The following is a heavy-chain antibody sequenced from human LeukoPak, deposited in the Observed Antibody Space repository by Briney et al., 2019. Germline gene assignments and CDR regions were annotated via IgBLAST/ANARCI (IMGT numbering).Heavy chain of an antibody. D-gene: IGHD6-13*01. Sequence: SETLSLTCTVSGGSISSYYWSRIRQPPGKGLEWIGYIYTSGSTNYNPSLKSRVTISVDTSKNQFSLKLSSVTAADTAVYYCARHVVAAAVINWFDPWGQGTLVAVSS. J-gene: IGHJ5*02. CDR1: GGSISSYY. CDR3: ARHVVAAAVINWFDP. V-gene: IGHV4-4*09. CDR2: IYTSGST.